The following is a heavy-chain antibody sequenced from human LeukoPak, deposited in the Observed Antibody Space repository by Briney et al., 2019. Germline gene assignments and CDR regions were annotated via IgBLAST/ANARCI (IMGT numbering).Heavy chain of an antibody. D-gene: IGHD2/OR15-2a*01. CDR1: GGSFSGYY. J-gene: IGHJ4*02. CDR3: ARGLNSITQPGV. V-gene: IGHV4-34*01. Sequence: SETLSLTCAVYGGSFSGYYWSWIRQPPGKGLEWIGEINHSGSTNYNPSLKSRVTISVDTSKNQFSLKLSSVTAADTAVYYCARGLNSITQPGVWGQGTLVTVSS. CDR2: INHSGST.